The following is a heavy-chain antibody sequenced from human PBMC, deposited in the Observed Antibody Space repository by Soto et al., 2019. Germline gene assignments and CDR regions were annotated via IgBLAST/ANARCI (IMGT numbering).Heavy chain of an antibody. V-gene: IGHV3-9*01. CDR2: INWKSDI. D-gene: IGHD3-16*01. CDR1: GFTFDDNA. Sequence: GGSLRLSCAVSGFTFDDNAMHWVRQAPEKGLEWVSGINWKSDIGYADSVKGRFTISRDNAGNSLYLQMNSLRAEDTALYYCAISQDRGGRTTFIYWGQGTQVTV. CDR3: AISQDRGGRTTFIY. J-gene: IGHJ4*02.